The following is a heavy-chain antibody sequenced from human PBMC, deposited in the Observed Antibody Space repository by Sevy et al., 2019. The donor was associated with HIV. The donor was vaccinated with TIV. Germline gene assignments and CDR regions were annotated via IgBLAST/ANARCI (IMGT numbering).Heavy chain of an antibody. CDR3: ARGGPIAVAGAAANNLFDP. D-gene: IGHD6-19*01. J-gene: IGHJ5*02. Sequence: GGSLRLSCAASGFTFSSYDMHWVRQATGKGLEWVSAIATAGDTYYPGSVKGRFTMSREKAKNSLYLQMNSLRAGDTAVYYCARGGPIAVAGAAANNLFDPWGQATLVTVSS. CDR1: GFTFSSYD. CDR2: IATAGDT. V-gene: IGHV3-13*01.